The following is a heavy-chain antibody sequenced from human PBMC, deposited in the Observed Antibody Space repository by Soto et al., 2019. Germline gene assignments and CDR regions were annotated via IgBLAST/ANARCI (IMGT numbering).Heavy chain of an antibody. Sequence: QVELVESGGGVVQPGRSLRLSCVASGFTFTDHGVHWVRQAPGKGLEWLATISSDGSKTYYADSVRGPFTISRDNHKNTVSLQMPRLMAEYTADYYCAKDPYASVAGPNYIDYWGQGTLDTVSA. CDR2: ISSDGSKT. V-gene: IGHV3-30*18. D-gene: IGHD6-19*01. CDR1: GFTFTDHG. J-gene: IGHJ4*02. CDR3: AKDPYASVAGPNYIDY.